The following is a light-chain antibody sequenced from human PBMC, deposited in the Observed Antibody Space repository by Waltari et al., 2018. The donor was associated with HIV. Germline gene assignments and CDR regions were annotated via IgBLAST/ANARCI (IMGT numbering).Light chain of an antibody. V-gene: IGLV2-14*01. Sequence: QSALTQPASVSGSPGQSITISCTGTSSDVGAYKFVSWDQQHPAKAPKLIIYEFSNRPSGVSNRFSASKSGNTASLTISGLQAEDEADYYCTSYTTSITYVFGTGTKVTVL. CDR3: TSYTTSITYV. CDR2: EFS. J-gene: IGLJ1*01. CDR1: SSDVGAYKF.